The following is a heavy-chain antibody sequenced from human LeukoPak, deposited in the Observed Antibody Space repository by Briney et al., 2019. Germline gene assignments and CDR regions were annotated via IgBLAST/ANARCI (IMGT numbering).Heavy chain of an antibody. CDR3: AREKYSYGSGSYYPLDY. V-gene: IGHV3-30-3*01. CDR1: GFSFSKYA. Sequence: GGSLRLSCAASGFSFSKYAVHWVRQAPGKGLEWVTLISHDGDNKYYADSVQGRFTISRDNSKNTLYLQMNSLRAEDTAVYYCAREKYSYGSGSYYPLDYWGQGTLVTVSS. D-gene: IGHD3-10*01. CDR2: ISHDGDNK. J-gene: IGHJ4*02.